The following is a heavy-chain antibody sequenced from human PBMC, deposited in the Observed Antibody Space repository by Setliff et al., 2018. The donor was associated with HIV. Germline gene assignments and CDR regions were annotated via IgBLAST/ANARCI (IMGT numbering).Heavy chain of an antibody. Sequence: PSETLSLTCTVSRGSISSGGYYWSWIRQHPERGLEWIGYIYYNGRTYYSPSLRSRVTMSVDTSRNEFSLRLSSVTAADTAVYYCARAVCGGDCYSRLNWFDPWGQGTLVTVSS. V-gene: IGHV4-31*03. CDR3: ARAVCGGDCYSRLNWFDP. CDR1: RGSISSGGYY. CDR2: IYYNGRT. D-gene: IGHD2-21*02. J-gene: IGHJ5*02.